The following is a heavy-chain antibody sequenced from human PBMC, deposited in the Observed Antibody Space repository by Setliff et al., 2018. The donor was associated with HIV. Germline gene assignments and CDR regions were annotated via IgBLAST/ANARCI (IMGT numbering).Heavy chain of an antibody. CDR1: GGSISSGSYY. J-gene: IGHJ4*02. CDR3: ARGGSGSPFDY. Sequence: SETLSLTCTVSGGSISSGSYYWSWIRQPAGKGLEWIGRIYTSGSTNYNPSLKSRVTISVDTSKNQFSLRLSSVTAADTAVYYCARGGSGSPFDYWGQGTLVTAPQ. D-gene: IGHD1-26*01. V-gene: IGHV4-61*02. CDR2: IYTSGST.